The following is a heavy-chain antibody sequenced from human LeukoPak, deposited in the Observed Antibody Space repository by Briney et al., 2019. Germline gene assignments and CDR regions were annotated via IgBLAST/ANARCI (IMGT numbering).Heavy chain of an antibody. V-gene: IGHV4-4*07. CDR1: GGPINNYY. Sequence: SETLSLTCTVSGGPINNYYWSWIRQPAGKGLAWIGRIYTRGSTNYNPSLKSRVTMSVDTSKNQFSLKLSSVTAADTAVYYCARGRYCSADICSGGDAFDIWGQGTMVSVSS. D-gene: IGHD2-15*01. CDR2: IYTRGST. CDR3: ARGRYCSADICSGGDAFDI. J-gene: IGHJ3*02.